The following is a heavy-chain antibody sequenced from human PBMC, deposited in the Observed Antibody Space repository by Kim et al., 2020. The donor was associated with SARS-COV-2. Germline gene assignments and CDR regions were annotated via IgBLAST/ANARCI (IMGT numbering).Heavy chain of an antibody. CDR1: GFTFSSYA. V-gene: IGHV3-30*04. CDR3: ARPDSSGWYTLDY. Sequence: GGSLRLSCAASGFTFSSYAMHWVRQAPGKGLEWVAVISYDGSNKYYADSVKGRFTISRDNSKNTLYLQMNSLRAEDTAVYYCARPDSSGWYTLDYWGQGTLVTVSS. CDR2: ISYDGSNK. D-gene: IGHD6-19*01. J-gene: IGHJ4*02.